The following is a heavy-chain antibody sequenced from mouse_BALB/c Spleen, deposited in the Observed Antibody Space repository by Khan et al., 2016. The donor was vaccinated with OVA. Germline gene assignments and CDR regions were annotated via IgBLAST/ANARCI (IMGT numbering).Heavy chain of an antibody. J-gene: IGHJ3*01. CDR3: IRLGTTGWFAY. Sequence: VQLQQSGPELMKPGASVKISCKASGYSFTDYYIHWVKQSHGQSLEWIGYIDPFNGGTDFYQKFTGTATLTVDKSSSTAYMPLNSLTSEDSADYSCIRLGTTGWFAYWGQGTLVTVSA. V-gene: IGHV1S135*01. CDR1: GYSFTDYY. CDR2: IDPFNGGT. D-gene: IGHD3-3*01.